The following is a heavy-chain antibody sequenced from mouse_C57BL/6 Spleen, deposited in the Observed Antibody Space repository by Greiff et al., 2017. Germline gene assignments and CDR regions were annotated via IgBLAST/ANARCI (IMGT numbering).Heavy chain of an antibody. CDR2: INPSTGGT. CDR3: ASYAMDY. Sequence: VQLQPSGPELVKPGASVKISCKASGYSFTGYYMNWVKQSPEKSLEWIGEINPSTGGTTYNQKFKAKATLTVDKSSSTAYMQLKSLTYEDSAVYYCASYAMDYWGQGTSVTVSS. CDR1: GYSFTGYY. V-gene: IGHV1-42*01. J-gene: IGHJ4*01.